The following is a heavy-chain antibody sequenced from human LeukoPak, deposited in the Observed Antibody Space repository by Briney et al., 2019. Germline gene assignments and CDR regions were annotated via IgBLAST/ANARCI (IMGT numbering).Heavy chain of an antibody. J-gene: IGHJ4*02. CDR3: AKDGRAVAGTGLDY. CDR1: GFIFSKYA. D-gene: IGHD6-19*01. V-gene: IGHV3-23*01. Sequence: GGSLRLSCAASGFIFSKYAMNWVRQAPEKGLEWVSAISGSGGATDYADSVKGRFTISRDSSNNTVFLEMNSLRAEDTAVYYCAKDGRAVAGTGLDYWGLGTLVTVSS. CDR2: ISGSGGAT.